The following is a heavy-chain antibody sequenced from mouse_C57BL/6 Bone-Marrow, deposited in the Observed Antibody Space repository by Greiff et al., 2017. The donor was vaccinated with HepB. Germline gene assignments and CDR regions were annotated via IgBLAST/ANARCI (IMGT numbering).Heavy chain of an antibody. CDR3: TRGGGYYGPSGYFDY. CDR2: INPSSGYT. CDR1: GYTFTSYT. D-gene: IGHD2-1*01. V-gene: IGHV1-4*01. J-gene: IGHJ2*01. Sequence: QVHVKQSGAELARPGASVKMSCKASGYTFTSYTMHWVKQRPGQGLEWIGCINPSSGYTKYNQKFKDKATLTADKSSSTAYMQLSSLTSEDSAVYYCTRGGGYYGPSGYFDYWGQGTTLTVSS.